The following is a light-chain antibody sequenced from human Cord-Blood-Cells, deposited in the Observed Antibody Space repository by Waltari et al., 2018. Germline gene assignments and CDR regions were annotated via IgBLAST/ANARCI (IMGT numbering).Light chain of an antibody. CDR3: QQYGSSPDS. CDR2: GAS. Sequence: EIVLTQSPGTLSLSQGDRATLSCRARKSVSSSYLAWYQQTPGQAPRLLIYGASSRATGIPDRFSGSGSGTDFTLTISRLEPEDFAVYYCQQYGSSPDSFGQGTKLEI. CDR1: KSVSSSY. J-gene: IGKJ2*03. V-gene: IGKV3-20*01.